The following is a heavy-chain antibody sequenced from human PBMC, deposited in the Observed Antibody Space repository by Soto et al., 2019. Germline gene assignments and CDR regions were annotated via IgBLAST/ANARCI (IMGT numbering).Heavy chain of an antibody. V-gene: IGHV1-18*01. D-gene: IGHD4-17*01. J-gene: IGHJ4*02. Sequence: QVQLVQSGTEVKKPGASVKVSCRASGYTFTNFGFSWVRQAPGQGLEWMGWISAYNGHRNYAQKVQGRVTMTTDTSTSTVYMELTSLTSDDTAVYYCASGTTVGLPFDYWGQGTLVTVSS. CDR3: ASGTTVGLPFDY. CDR1: GYTFTNFG. CDR2: ISAYNGHR.